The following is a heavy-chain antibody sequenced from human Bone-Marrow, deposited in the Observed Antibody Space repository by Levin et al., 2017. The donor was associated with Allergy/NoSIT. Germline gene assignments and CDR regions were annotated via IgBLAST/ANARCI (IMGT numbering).Heavy chain of an antibody. CDR3: ATDVEKGAFDI. J-gene: IGHJ3*02. CDR1: GLTFSNTW. V-gene: IGHV3-15*01. Sequence: GESLKISCAASGLTFSNTWMSWVRQAPGKGLEWVGRIKSNAAGGTTDYAAPVKGRFTISRDDSKDTLYLQMNSLKTEDTAMYYCATDVEKGAFDIWGQGTMVAVSS. CDR2: IKSNAAGGTT.